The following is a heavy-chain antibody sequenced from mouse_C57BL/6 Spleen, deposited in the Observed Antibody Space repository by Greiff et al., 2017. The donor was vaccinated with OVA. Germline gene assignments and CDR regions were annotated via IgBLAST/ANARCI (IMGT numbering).Heavy chain of an antibody. Sequence: EVKLVESGGGLVQSGRSLRLSCATSGFTFSDFYMEWVRQAPGKGLEWIAASRNKANDYTTEYSASVKGRFIVSRDTSQSILYRQMNALRAEDTAIYYCARDTNWDENYAMDYWGQGTSVTVSS. D-gene: IGHD4-1*01. V-gene: IGHV7-1*01. CDR3: ARDTNWDENYAMDY. CDR2: SRNKANDYTT. J-gene: IGHJ4*01. CDR1: GFTFSDFY.